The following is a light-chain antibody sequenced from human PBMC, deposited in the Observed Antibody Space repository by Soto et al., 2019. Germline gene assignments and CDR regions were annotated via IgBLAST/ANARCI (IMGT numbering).Light chain of an antibody. Sequence: EIVMTQSPATLSGSPGERVTLSCRASQSVSSSYLAWYQQKPGQAPRLLIYGASSRATGIPDRFSGSGSGTDFTLTISRLEPADFAVYYCQQYGSSPFTFGGGTKVDIK. CDR3: QQYGSSPFT. CDR2: GAS. V-gene: IGKV3-20*01. J-gene: IGKJ4*01. CDR1: QSVSSSY.